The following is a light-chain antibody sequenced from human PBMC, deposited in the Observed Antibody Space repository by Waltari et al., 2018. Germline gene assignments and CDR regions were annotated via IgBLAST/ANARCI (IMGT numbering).Light chain of an antibody. V-gene: IGKV2-28*01. Sequence: DIVMTQSPLSLPVTPGEPASISCSSSQSLLHSNGNNYLEWYLQKPGQSPQLLIYLGSNRASGVPDRFSGSGSGTDFTLKISRVEAEDVGVYYCMQALQTSYTFGQGTKLEIK. CDR3: MQALQTSYT. CDR1: QSLLHSNGNNY. CDR2: LGS. J-gene: IGKJ2*01.